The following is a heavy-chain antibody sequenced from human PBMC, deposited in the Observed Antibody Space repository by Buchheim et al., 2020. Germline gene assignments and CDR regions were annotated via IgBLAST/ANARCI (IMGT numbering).Heavy chain of an antibody. CDR2: IKKDESAK. CDR3: AREDWATYNNGWRVIDY. J-gene: IGHJ4*02. V-gene: IGHV3-7*01. Sequence: VQLVESGGGLVQPGGSLRLSCLASGFIFSNDWVGWVRQAPGKGLEWVADIKKDESAKYYVDSVKGRFTISRDNAKNSVYLQMNSLRTEDTAVYYCAREDWATYNNGWRVIDYWGQGIL. CDR1: GFIFSNDW. D-gene: IGHD6-19*01.